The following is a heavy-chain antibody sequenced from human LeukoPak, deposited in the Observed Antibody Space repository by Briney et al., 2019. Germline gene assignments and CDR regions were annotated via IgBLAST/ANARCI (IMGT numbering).Heavy chain of an antibody. D-gene: IGHD3-22*01. V-gene: IGHV4-39*01. CDR3: ARSYYYDSSGLTGDY. CDR2: IYYSGST. CDR1: GGSISSSSYY. J-gene: IGHJ4*02. Sequence: PSETLSLTCTVSGGSISSSSYYWGWIRQPPGKGLEWLGSIYYSGSTYYNPSLKSRVTISVDTSKNQFSLKLSSVTAADTAVYYCARSYYYDSSGLTGDYWGQGALVTVSS.